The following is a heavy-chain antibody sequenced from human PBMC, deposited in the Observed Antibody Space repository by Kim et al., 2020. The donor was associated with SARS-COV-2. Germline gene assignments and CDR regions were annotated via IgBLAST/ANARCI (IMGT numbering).Heavy chain of an antibody. CDR3: ARHAYCSGGSCTDYFDY. Sequence: LKGRVTITVDTSKNQSSLKLSSVTAADTAVYYCARHAYCSGGSCTDYFDYWGQGTLVTVSS. V-gene: IGHV4-59*08. J-gene: IGHJ4*02. D-gene: IGHD2-15*01.